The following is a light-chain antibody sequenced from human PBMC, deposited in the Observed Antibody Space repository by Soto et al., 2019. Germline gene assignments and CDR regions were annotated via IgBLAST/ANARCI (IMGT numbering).Light chain of an antibody. Sequence: IQMTQSPSSLSAYVGDRVTITCRASQGMRDDLGWYQQKPGRAPRLLVYGASSLQSGVPSRFSGSGYGTEFTLTISSLQPEDFATYYCLQDYNYPLTFGGGTRVEIK. CDR3: LQDYNYPLT. CDR1: QGMRDD. CDR2: GAS. J-gene: IGKJ4*01. V-gene: IGKV1-6*02.